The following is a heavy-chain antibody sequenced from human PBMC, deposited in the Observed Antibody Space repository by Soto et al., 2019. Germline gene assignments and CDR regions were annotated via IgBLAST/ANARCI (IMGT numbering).Heavy chain of an antibody. CDR3: AKVVSRSDILTGPIDY. Sequence: PGGSLRLSCAASGFTFSSYAMSWVRQAPGKGLEWVSAISGSGGSTYYADTVKGRFTISRDNSKNTLNLQMNSLRAEDTAVYYCAKVVSRSDILTGPIDYWGQGTLVTVSS. J-gene: IGHJ4*02. CDR2: ISGSGGST. V-gene: IGHV3-23*01. CDR1: GFTFSSYA. D-gene: IGHD3-9*01.